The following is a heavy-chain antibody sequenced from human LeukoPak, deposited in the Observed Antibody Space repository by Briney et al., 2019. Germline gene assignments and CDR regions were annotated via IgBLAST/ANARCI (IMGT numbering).Heavy chain of an antibody. CDR1: GVSKSSSNW. CDR2: IHESGST. CDR3: ARHEGFSQKD. Sequence: SETLSLTCAVSGVSKSSSNWWSWVRQPPGKGLEWIGEIHESGSTNYNPSLKSRVTISVDKSKDQFSLKLSSVTAADTAVYYCARHEGFSQKDWGQGTQVTVS. J-gene: IGHJ4*02. V-gene: IGHV4-4*02.